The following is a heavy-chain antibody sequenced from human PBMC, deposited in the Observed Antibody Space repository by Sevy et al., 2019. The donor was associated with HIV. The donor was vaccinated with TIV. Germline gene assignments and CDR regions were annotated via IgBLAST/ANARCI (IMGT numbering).Heavy chain of an antibody. D-gene: IGHD7-27*01. CDR1: GDTFSTYG. J-gene: IGHJ3*02. V-gene: IGHV1-69*13. CDR2: IIPMFGTP. Sequence: ASVKVSCKASGDTFSTYGLSWVRQAPGQGLEWMGGIIPMFGTPNYALKFQGRVTITADESASTAYMELSSLRSEDTALHYCAREGGVATTGDHDALDIWGHGTLVTVSS. CDR3: AREGGVATTGDHDALDI.